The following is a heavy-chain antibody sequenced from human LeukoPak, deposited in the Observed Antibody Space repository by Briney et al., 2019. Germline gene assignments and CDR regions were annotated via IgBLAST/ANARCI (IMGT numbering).Heavy chain of an antibody. V-gene: IGHV3-23*01. CDR2: ISGSGCST. CDR1: GFPSSRYA. Sequence: GASLRLPCAPSGFPSSRYAMSWVRQAPGKGLEWVSAISGSGCSTYYADSVKGRFTSSRDNSKNTLYLQMNSLRAEDTAVYYCAKVYGILPGYYLSEYWGQGSLVTVSS. D-gene: IGHD3-9*01. CDR3: AKVYGILPGYYLSEY. J-gene: IGHJ4*02.